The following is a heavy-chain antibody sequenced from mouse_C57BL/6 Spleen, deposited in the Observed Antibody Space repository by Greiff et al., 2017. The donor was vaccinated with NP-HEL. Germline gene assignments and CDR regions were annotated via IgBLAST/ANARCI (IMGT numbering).Heavy chain of an antibody. D-gene: IGHD2-12*01. CDR1: GYTFTSYW. CDR2: IDPSDSYT. Sequence: QVQLQQPGAELVMPGASVKLSCKASGYTFTSYWMHWVKQRPGQGLEWIGEIDPSDSYTNYNQKFKGKSTLTVDKSSSTAYMQLSSLTSEDSAVYYCARWSNDVGFAYWGQGTLVTVSA. CDR3: ARWSNDVGFAY. J-gene: IGHJ3*01. V-gene: IGHV1-69*01.